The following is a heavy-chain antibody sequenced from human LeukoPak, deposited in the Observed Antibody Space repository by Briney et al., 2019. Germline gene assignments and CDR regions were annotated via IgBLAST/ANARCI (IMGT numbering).Heavy chain of an antibody. Sequence: GGSLRLSCAASGFTFSSYGMHWVRQAPGKGLEWVAVIWYDGSNKYYADSVKGRFTISRDNSKNTLHLQMNSLRAEDTAVYYCARDCSGGSCYYYGMDVWGQGTTVTVSS. CDR2: IWYDGSNK. CDR1: GFTFSSYG. J-gene: IGHJ6*02. CDR3: ARDCSGGSCYYYGMDV. D-gene: IGHD2-15*01. V-gene: IGHV3-33*01.